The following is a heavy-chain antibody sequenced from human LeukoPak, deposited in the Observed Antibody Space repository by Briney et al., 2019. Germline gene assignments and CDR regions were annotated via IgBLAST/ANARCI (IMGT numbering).Heavy chain of an antibody. Sequence: GGSLRLSCAASGFTFSSYWMHWVRQAPGKGLVWVSRIKSDGSSTNYADSVKGRFTISRDNAKNTLYLQMNSLRVEDTAVYYCARGRPHGNDYWGQGTLVTVSS. D-gene: IGHD4-23*01. V-gene: IGHV3-74*01. CDR3: ARGRPHGNDY. CDR1: GFTFSSYW. CDR2: IKSDGSST. J-gene: IGHJ4*02.